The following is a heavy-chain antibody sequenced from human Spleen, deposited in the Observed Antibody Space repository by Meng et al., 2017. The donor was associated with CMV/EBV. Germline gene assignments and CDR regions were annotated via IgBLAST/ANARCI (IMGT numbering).Heavy chain of an antibody. D-gene: IGHD3-3*01. V-gene: IGHV1-18*01. CDR1: GYTFTSYG. J-gene: IGHJ4*02. CDR3: AKLGSGYYHFDS. CDR2: INPYDGYT. Sequence: ASVKVSCKASGYTFTSYGISWVRQAPGQGLEWMGHINPYDGYTKYAQKAQGRVTMTADTSTSTAYLELRRLRSDDTAVYYCAKLGSGYYHFDSWGQGTLVTVS.